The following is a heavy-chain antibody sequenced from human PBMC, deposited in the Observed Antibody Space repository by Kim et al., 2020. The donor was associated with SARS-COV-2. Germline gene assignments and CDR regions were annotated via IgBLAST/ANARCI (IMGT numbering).Heavy chain of an antibody. V-gene: IGHV3-74*01. CDR2: IDSDGSDT. D-gene: IGHD5-12*01. CDR3: AREGSGYDSHDH. J-gene: IGHJ4*02. CDR1: RFIFDSFW. Sequence: GGSLRLSCEASRFIFDSFWMVCVRQAPGKGLEWVARIDSDGSDTTYADSVKGRFTISRDNAQKTLYLQMSSLRVEDTAVYYCAREGSGYDSHDHWGQGVLVTVSS.